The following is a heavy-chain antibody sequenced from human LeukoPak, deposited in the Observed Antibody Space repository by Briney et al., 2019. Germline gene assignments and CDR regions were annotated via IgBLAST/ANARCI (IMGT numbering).Heavy chain of an antibody. D-gene: IGHD3-22*01. V-gene: IGHV3-11*04. J-gene: IGHJ4*02. CDR2: ISSSGTTQ. CDR3: AIQMTVIAVVPYFDY. CDR1: GFTFSDYY. Sequence: PGGSLRLSCAASGFTFSDYYMSWIRQAPGKGLEWITFISSSGTTQYYADSVRGRFTVSRDNAKSSLYLYLNSLRDEDTAVYYCAIQMTVIAVVPYFDYWGQGSQATVSS.